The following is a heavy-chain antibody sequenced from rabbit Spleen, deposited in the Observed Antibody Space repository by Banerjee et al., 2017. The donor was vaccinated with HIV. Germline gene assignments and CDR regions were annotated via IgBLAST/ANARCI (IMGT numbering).Heavy chain of an antibody. CDR2: IYTGSGGT. CDR3: ARGDSGGVYYDL. D-gene: IGHD8-1*01. Sequence: QSLEESGGDLVKPGASLTLTCTASGFSFSSGFYMCWVRQAPGKGLEWIACIYTGSGGTWYASWAKGRFTISKTSSTTVTLQMTSLTAADTATYFCARGDSGGVYYDLWGPGTLVTVS. J-gene: IGHJ4*01. CDR1: GFSFSSGFY. V-gene: IGHV1S40*01.